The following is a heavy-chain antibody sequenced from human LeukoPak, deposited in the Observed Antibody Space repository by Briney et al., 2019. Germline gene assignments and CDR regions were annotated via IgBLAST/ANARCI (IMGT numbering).Heavy chain of an antibody. J-gene: IGHJ4*02. D-gene: IGHD6-6*01. CDR1: GFTFRSHG. Sequence: GGSLRLSCAASGFTFRSHGMHWVRQAPGKGLEWVAVIWYDGSDKYFADSVKGRFTVSRDDSKNTLYLQVNSLRAEDTAVYYCARDISARRLDFWGQRTLVTVA. CDR3: ARDISARRLDF. V-gene: IGHV3-33*01. CDR2: IWYDGSDK.